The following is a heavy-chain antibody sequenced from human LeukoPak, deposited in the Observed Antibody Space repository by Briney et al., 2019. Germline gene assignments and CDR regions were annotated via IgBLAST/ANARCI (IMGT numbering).Heavy chain of an antibody. CDR2: IYYSGLT. Sequence: SETLSLTCTVSGGSVSSSSYYWAWIRQPPGKGLEWIGSIYYSGLTNYSPSLKSRVTISLDTSKNQFSLNINFVTAADAAVYYCARDVPGGRNDYWGQGTLVTVSS. CDR3: ARDVPGGRNDY. D-gene: IGHD3-16*01. V-gene: IGHV4-39*07. J-gene: IGHJ4*02. CDR1: GGSVSSSSYY.